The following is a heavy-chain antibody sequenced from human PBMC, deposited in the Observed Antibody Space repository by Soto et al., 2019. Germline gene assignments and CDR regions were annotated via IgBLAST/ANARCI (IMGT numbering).Heavy chain of an antibody. J-gene: IGHJ6*02. V-gene: IGHV3-30*18. CDR1: VVTFSSYG. CDR3: AKEVWYCSSTSCYHVYYYYYYGMDA. D-gene: IGHD2-2*01. Sequence: GGSMKISSSASVVTFSSYGMHWVRKDTGKGLEWVAVISYDGSNKYYADSVKGRFTISRDNSKNTLYLQMNSLRAEDTAVYYCAKEVWYCSSTSCYHVYYYYYYGMDAWGQGTTVTVS. CDR2: ISYDGSNK.